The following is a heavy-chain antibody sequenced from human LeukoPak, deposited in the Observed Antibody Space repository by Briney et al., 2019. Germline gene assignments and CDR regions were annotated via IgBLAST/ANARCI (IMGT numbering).Heavy chain of an antibody. CDR1: GYTFTGHY. Sequence: ASVKVSCKASGYTFTGHYMHWVRQAPGQGLEWMGWINPNSGGTNYAQKFQGRVSMTRDTSISTAYMELSRLRSDDTAVYYCARDIVVVPAENDAFDIWGQGTMVTVSS. CDR2: INPNSGGT. D-gene: IGHD2-2*01. CDR3: ARDIVVVPAENDAFDI. V-gene: IGHV1-2*02. J-gene: IGHJ3*02.